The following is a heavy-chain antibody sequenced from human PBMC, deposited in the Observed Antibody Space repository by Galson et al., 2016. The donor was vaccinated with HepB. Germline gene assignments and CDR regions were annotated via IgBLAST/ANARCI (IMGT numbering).Heavy chain of an antibody. CDR3: VKDSGSYWIDD. D-gene: IGHD1-26*01. CDR2: ISWNSDTI. V-gene: IGHV3-9*01. CDR1: GFTFEDYA. Sequence: SLRLSCAASGFTFEDYAMHWVRQVPGKGLEWVAGISWNSDTIVYADSVKGRFSISRQGAKNAPYARKNFLYLQMNNLRVDDTALYYCVKDSGSYWIDDWGQGTLVTVSS. J-gene: IGHJ4*02.